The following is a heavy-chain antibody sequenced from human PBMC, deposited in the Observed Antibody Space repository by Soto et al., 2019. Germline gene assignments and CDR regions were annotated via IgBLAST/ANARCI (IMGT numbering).Heavy chain of an antibody. Sequence: PSETLSLTCDVSSVSITSSNWWTWVRQPPGKGLEWLGKISHSGTVNYNATLRSRVTISVDKPKNQLSLKLMSVTAADTAVYYCARDYDGFDYWG. J-gene: IGHJ5*01. D-gene: IGHD3-16*01. CDR2: ISHSGTV. CDR3: ARDYDGFDY. V-gene: IGHV4-4*02. CDR1: SVSITSSNW.